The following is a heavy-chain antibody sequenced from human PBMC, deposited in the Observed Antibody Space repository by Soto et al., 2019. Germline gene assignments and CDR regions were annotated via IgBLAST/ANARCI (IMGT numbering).Heavy chain of an antibody. CDR2: LYDVDGS. Sequence: LRLSCAAFGLTISGKKYVAWVRQAPGKGLEWVSALYDVDGSFYADSVKGRFTTSSDSSKTTVYLQMNDLRPDDTAVYYCATWHEREHAYDVWGQGTTVTVSS. CDR3: ATWHEREHAYDV. J-gene: IGHJ3*01. D-gene: IGHD1-1*01. CDR1: GLTISGKKY. V-gene: IGHV3-53*01.